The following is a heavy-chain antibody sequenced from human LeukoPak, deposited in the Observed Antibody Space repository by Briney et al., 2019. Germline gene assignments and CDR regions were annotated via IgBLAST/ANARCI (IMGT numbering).Heavy chain of an antibody. D-gene: IGHD3-10*01. Sequence: ASVTVSCKASGYSFTNYGISWVRQAPGQGLQWMGWISVNNADTNYAQNFQGRATLTTDTSTGTAYMELRSLRSDDTAVYYCARVKWFGELFSDYWGQGTLVTVSS. CDR3: ARVKWFGELFSDY. J-gene: IGHJ4*02. CDR2: ISVNNADT. V-gene: IGHV1-18*01. CDR1: GYSFTNYG.